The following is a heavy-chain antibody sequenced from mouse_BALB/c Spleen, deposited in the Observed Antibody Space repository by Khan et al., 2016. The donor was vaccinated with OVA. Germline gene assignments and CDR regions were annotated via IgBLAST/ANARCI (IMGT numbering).Heavy chain of an antibody. CDR2: ISDGGSYT. D-gene: IGHD2-14*01. CDR3: ASEGGLYRYAWFAY. CDR1: GFTFSDYY. Sequence: EVELVESGGGLVKPGGSLKLSCAASGFTFSDYYMYWVRQTPEKRLEWVATISDGGSYTYYPDSVKGRFTISRDNAQNKLYLQMNSLKSEDTAMYYCASEGGLYRYAWFAYWGQGTLVTVSA. V-gene: IGHV5-4*02. J-gene: IGHJ3*01.